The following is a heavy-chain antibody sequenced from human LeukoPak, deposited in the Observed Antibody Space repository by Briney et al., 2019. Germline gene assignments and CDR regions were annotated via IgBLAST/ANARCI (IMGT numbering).Heavy chain of an antibody. CDR2: IYYSGST. CDR3: ARGPASHYYYYGMDV. Sequence: SETLSLTCTVSGGSISSYYWSWIRQPPGKGLEWIGYIYYSGSTNYNPSLKSRVTISVDTSKNQFSLKLSSVTAADTAVYYCARGPASHYYYYGMDVWGQGTTVTVSS. D-gene: IGHD2-2*01. J-gene: IGHJ6*02. V-gene: IGHV4-59*01. CDR1: GGSISSYY.